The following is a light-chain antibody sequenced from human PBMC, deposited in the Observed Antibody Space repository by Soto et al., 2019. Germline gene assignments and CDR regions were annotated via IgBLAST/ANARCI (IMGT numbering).Light chain of an antibody. J-gene: IGKJ2*01. CDR3: QQYGSSYT. V-gene: IGKV3-20*01. CDR1: QSIPDNF. Sequence: EIVLAQSPGTLSLSPGERATLSCRASQSIPDNFLAWYQQKPGQAPRLLIYGASNRVPGIANRFSGSGSGTDFTLTISRLETEDVAVYYCQQYGSSYTFGQGTKLQIK. CDR2: GAS.